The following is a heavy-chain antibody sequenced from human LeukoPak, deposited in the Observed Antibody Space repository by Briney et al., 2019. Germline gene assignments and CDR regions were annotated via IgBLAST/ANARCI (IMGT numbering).Heavy chain of an antibody. Sequence: ASVKVSCKASGYTFTSYYTHWVRQAPGQGLEWMGIINPSGGSTSYAQKFQGRVTMTRDTSTSTVYMELSSLRSEDTAVYYCARVSRILESIDWFDPWGQGTLVTVSS. D-gene: IGHD3-3*01. CDR2: INPSGGST. J-gene: IGHJ5*02. CDR3: ARVSRILESIDWFDP. CDR1: GYTFTSYY. V-gene: IGHV1-46*01.